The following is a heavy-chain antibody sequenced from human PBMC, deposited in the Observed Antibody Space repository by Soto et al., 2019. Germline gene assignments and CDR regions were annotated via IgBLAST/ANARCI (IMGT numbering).Heavy chain of an antibody. CDR2: IWYDGSNK. Sequence: QVQLVESGGGVVQPGRSLRLSCAASGFTFSSYGMHWVRQAPGKGLEWVAVIWYDGSNKYYAESVKGRFTISRDNSKNTLYLQMNSLRAEDTAVYYCARDPAYYDILTGYYKPKYFDYWGQGTLVTVSS. D-gene: IGHD3-9*01. CDR1: GFTFSSYG. J-gene: IGHJ4*02. CDR3: ARDPAYYDILTGYYKPKYFDY. V-gene: IGHV3-33*01.